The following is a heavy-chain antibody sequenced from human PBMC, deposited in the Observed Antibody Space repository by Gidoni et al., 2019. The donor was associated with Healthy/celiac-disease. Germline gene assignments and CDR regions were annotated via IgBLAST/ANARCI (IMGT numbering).Heavy chain of an antibody. CDR2: IYYSGST. D-gene: IGHD3-3*01. V-gene: IGHV4-39*07. Sequence: GWIRQPPGKGLEWIGSIYYSGSTYYNPSLKSRVTISVDTSKNQFSLKLSSVTAADTAVYYCASPSFARNYYDFWSGLNNYYYGMDVWGQGTTVTVSS. CDR3: ASPSFARNYYDFWSGLNNYYYGMDV. J-gene: IGHJ6*02.